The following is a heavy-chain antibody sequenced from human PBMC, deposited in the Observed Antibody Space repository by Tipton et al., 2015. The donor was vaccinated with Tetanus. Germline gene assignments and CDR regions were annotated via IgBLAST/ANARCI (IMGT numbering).Heavy chain of an antibody. D-gene: IGHD2-15*01. Sequence: SLRLSCVVSGFTVTNEYMSWLRQAPGKGLEWVSIIYSGGDSYYADSVKGRFFISRDNSKNTVYLQMNSLRVDDTAMYYCAPDCCSEGRWDKWGQGTLVTVSS. J-gene: IGHJ1*01. CDR2: IYSGGDS. CDR1: GFTVTNEY. CDR3: APDCCSEGRWDK. V-gene: IGHV3-66*01.